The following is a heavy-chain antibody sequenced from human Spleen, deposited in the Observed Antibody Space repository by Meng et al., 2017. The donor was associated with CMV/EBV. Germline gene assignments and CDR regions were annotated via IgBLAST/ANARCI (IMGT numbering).Heavy chain of an antibody. CDR2: IRYDEKTK. Sequence: GESLKISCAASGFTFNGYAMHWVRQLPGKGLEWVAFIRYDEKTKYYVDSVKGRFTISRDNSRKTLYLQVDSPRREDTAVYYCARADSVSIFGGYYYGLDLWGQGTTVTVSS. CDR3: ARADSVSIFGGYYYGLDL. D-gene: IGHD3-3*01. V-gene: IGHV3-30*02. J-gene: IGHJ6*02. CDR1: GFTFNGYA.